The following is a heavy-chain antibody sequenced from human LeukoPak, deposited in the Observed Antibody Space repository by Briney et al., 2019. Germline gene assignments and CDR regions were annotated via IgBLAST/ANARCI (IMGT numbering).Heavy chain of an antibody. J-gene: IGHJ3*02. Sequence: GGSLRLSCAASGFTFSSYWMHWVRQAPGKGLVWVSCINGDGGRTNYADSVKGRFTISRDNAKNTLYLQMNSLRAEDTAVYYCARMTAHAFDIWGQGTMVAVSS. V-gene: IGHV3-74*01. CDR1: GFTFSSYW. CDR2: INGDGGRT. CDR3: ARMTAHAFDI. D-gene: IGHD2-21*02.